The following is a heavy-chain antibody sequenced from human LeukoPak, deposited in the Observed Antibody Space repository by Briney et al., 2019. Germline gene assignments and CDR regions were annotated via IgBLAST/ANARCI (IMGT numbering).Heavy chain of an antibody. Sequence: SETLSLTCTVSGGSISSGSYYWSWIRQPAGKGLEWIGRIYTSGSTNDNPSLKSRVSISLDTPKNQFSLKLSSVTAADTAVYYCAREGRQAPGIAARFDYWGQGTLVTVSS. CDR2: IYTSGST. V-gene: IGHV4-61*02. D-gene: IGHD6-13*01. J-gene: IGHJ4*02. CDR3: AREGRQAPGIAARFDY. CDR1: GGSISSGSYY.